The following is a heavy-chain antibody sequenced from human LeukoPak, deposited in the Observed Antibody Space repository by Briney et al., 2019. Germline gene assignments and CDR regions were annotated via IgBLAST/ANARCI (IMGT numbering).Heavy chain of an antibody. J-gene: IGHJ5*02. D-gene: IGHD4-17*01. CDR1: GGSINSSSYY. CDR3: ARDYGDYSNNWFDP. Sequence: PSETLSLTCTVSGGSINSSSYYWGWIRQPPGKGLEWIGSIYYSGSTYYNPSLKSRVTISVDTSKNQFSLKLSSVTAADTAVYYCARDYGDYSNNWFDPWGQGTLVTVSS. V-gene: IGHV4-39*01. CDR2: IYYSGST.